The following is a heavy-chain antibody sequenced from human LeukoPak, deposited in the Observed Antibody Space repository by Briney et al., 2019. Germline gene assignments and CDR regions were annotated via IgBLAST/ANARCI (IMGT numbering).Heavy chain of an antibody. J-gene: IGHJ4*02. CDR3: AFTTGNYYLDY. D-gene: IGHD1-7*01. V-gene: IGHV4-34*01. CDR2: INHSGSI. CDR1: GGSFSGYY. Sequence: SETLSLTCAVYGGSFSGYYWSWIRQSPGKGLEWIGEINHSGSINYNPSLKSRVTVSVDSPRNQFSLILGSVTAADTAVYYCAFTTGNYYLDYWGQGTRVTVSS.